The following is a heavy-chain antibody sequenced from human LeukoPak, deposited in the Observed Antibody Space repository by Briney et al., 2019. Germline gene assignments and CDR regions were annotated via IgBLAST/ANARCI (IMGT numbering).Heavy chain of an antibody. CDR2: ISYEGSNK. V-gene: IGHV3-30*01. Sequence: GGSLRLSCAASGFTFSSYAMHWVRQAPGKGLEWVAVISYEGSNKYYADSVKGRFTISRDNSKNTLYLQMNSLRAEDTAVYYCARGGDWDIFTGYSVNWGQGTLVPVSS. CDR3: ARGGDWDIFTGYSVN. D-gene: IGHD3-9*01. J-gene: IGHJ4*02. CDR1: GFTFSSYA.